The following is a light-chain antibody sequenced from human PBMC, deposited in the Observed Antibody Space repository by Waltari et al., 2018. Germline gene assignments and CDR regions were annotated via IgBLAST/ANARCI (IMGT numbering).Light chain of an antibody. CDR1: SSDVGRYNY. J-gene: IGLJ3*02. V-gene: IGLV2-14*01. CDR2: DVT. CDR3: ASYIPGSTLV. Sequence: QPALTQPASVSGSPGQSITIPGTGSSSDVGRYNYVSWYQQFPDRAPKLMIYDVTNLPSGVSNRFSGSKSANTASLTISGLQPEDEADYYCASYIPGSTLVFGGGTKLTVL.